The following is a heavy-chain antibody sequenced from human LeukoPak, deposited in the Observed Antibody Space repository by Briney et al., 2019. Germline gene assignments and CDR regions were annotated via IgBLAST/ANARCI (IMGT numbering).Heavy chain of an antibody. Sequence: PGRSLRLSCAASGFTFSSYAMHWVRQAPGKGLERVAVISYDGSNKYYADSVKGRFTISRDNSKNTLYLQMNSLRAEDTAVYYCARDGSMTMTTVTTGSFGYWGQGTLVTVSS. D-gene: IGHD4-17*01. J-gene: IGHJ4*02. CDR2: ISYDGSNK. CDR1: GFTFSSYA. CDR3: ARDGSMTMTTVTTGSFGY. V-gene: IGHV3-30-3*01.